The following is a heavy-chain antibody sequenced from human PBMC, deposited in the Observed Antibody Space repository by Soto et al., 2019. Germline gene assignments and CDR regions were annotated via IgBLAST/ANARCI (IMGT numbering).Heavy chain of an antibody. V-gene: IGHV3-23*01. Sequence: VGSLRLSRAASGFSFTSYSMSCVRQAPGKGLEWVSAISGSGGSTYYADSVKGRFTISRDNSKNTLYLQMNSLRAEDTAVYYCAKLLPSDFQKDIVVVPAAIGYWGQGTLVTVSS. CDR1: GFSFTSYS. CDR3: AKLLPSDFQKDIVVVPAAIGY. D-gene: IGHD2-2*01. CDR2: ISGSGGST. J-gene: IGHJ4*02.